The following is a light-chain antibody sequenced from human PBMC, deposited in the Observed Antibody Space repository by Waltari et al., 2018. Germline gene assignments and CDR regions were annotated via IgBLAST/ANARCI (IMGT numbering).Light chain of an antibody. V-gene: IGLV1-36*01. CDR3: AAWDDSLNGPS. Sequence: QSVLTQPPSVSGAPRQRVTISCSGSSSNIGTNVVNWYPQVPGKAPKLLIYYDDLLPSGVSDRFSGSKSGTAASLAISGLQSEDEADYYCAAWDDSLNGPSFGGGTKLTVL. CDR2: YDD. CDR1: SSNIGTNV. J-gene: IGLJ3*02.